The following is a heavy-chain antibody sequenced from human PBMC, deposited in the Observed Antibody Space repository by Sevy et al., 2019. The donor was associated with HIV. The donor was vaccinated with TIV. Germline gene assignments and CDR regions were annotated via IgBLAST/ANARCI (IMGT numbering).Heavy chain of an antibody. CDR1: GYTFTSYR. CDR2: ISAHNGDT. D-gene: IGHD2-15*01. CDR3: ARAYCSGGSCYSLAY. V-gene: IGHV1-18*01. J-gene: IGHJ4*02. Sequence: ASVKVSCKTSGYTFTSYRITWVRQAPGQGLEWMGWISAHNGDTNYAQKLQGRVPMISETSTSTAYMVLRSLRSDDTAIYYCARAYCSGGSCYSLAYWGQGTLVTVSS.